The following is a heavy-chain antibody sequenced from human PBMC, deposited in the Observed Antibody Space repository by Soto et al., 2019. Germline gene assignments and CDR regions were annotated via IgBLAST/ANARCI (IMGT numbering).Heavy chain of an antibody. CDR2: ISATGGTT. J-gene: IGHJ4*02. CDR3: AKASSAWYGSKNYYFDS. D-gene: IGHD6-19*01. V-gene: IGHV3-23*01. Sequence: GGSLRLSCVVSGFTFSYYAMDWVRQAPGKGLEWVSEISATGGTTNYADSVRGRYTISRDNSKNTLHLQLTNLRAEDTAMYYCAKASSAWYGSKNYYFDSWGQGALVTVSS. CDR1: GFTFSYYA.